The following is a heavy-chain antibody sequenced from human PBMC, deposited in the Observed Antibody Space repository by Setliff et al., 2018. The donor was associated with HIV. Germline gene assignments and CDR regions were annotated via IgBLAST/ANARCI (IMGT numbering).Heavy chain of an antibody. CDR3: ARSRAAGFDY. CDR1: GFAFSDYD. J-gene: IGHJ4*02. Sequence: SLRLSCATSGFAFSDYDFHWVRQVTGEGLEWVSAIGTGGDTYCADSVKGRFTISRENAKNSLYLQMNNVRAGDTAVYYCARSRAAGFDYWGQGTLVTVSS. CDR2: IGTGGDT. D-gene: IGHD6-13*01. V-gene: IGHV3-13*01.